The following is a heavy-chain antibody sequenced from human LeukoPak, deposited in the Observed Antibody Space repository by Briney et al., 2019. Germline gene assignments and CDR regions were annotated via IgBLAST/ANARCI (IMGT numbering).Heavy chain of an antibody. CDR1: GYTFTSYD. V-gene: IGHV1-8*03. D-gene: IGHD1-26*01. Sequence: GASVKVSCKASGYTFTSYDINWVRQATGQGLEWMGWMNPNSGNTGYAQKFQGRVTITRNTSISTAYMELGSLRSEDTAVYYCARGKGGSYWFDPWGQGTLVTVSS. J-gene: IGHJ5*02. CDR3: ARGKGGSYWFDP. CDR2: MNPNSGNT.